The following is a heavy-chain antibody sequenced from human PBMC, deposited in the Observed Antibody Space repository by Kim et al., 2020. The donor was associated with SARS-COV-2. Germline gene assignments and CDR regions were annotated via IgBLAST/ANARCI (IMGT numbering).Heavy chain of an antibody. Sequence: ASVKVSCKASGYTFTSYGISWVRQAPGQGLEWMGWISAYNGNTNYAQKLQGRVTMTTDTSTSTAYMELRSLRSDDTAVYYCARDLVVVAATPVLYYYYGMDVWGQGTTVTVSS. D-gene: IGHD2-15*01. CDR1: GYTFTSYG. CDR3: ARDLVVVAATPVLYYYYGMDV. V-gene: IGHV1-18*01. CDR2: ISAYNGNT. J-gene: IGHJ6*02.